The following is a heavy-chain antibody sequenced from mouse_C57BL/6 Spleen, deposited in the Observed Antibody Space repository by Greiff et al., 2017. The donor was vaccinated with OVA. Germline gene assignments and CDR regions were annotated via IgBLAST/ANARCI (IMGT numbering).Heavy chain of an antibody. J-gene: IGHJ4*01. D-gene: IGHD4-1*01. Sequence: QVQLQQSGAELARPGASVKLSCKASGYTFTSYGISWVKQRTGQGLEWIGEIYPRSGNTYYNEKFKGKATLTAEKSSSTAYMELRSLTSEDSAVYFCARNRPWGAMDYWGQGTSVTVSS. CDR1: GYTFTSYG. CDR2: IYPRSGNT. CDR3: ARNRPWGAMDY. V-gene: IGHV1-81*01.